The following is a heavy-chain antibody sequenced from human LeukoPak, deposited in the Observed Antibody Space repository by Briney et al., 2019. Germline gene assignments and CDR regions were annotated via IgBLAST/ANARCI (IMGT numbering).Heavy chain of an antibody. CDR1: GYTFTSYY. Sequence: GASVKVSCKASGYTFTSYYMHWVRQAPGQGLEWMGIINPSGGSTSYAQKFQGRVTMTEDTSTDTAYMELNSLRSEDTAVYYCATTVEMATIKSPELDVYWGQGTLVTVSS. J-gene: IGHJ4*02. CDR2: INPSGGST. CDR3: ATTVEMATIKSPELDVY. V-gene: IGHV1-46*01. D-gene: IGHD5-24*01.